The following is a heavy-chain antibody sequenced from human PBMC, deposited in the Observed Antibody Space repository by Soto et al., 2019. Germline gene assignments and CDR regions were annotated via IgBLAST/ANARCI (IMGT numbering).Heavy chain of an antibody. CDR1: GGSFSGYY. J-gene: IGHJ5*02. Sequence: ATLSLTCAVYGGSFSGYYWSWIRQPPGKGLEWVGYMYYSGSTNYNPPLKSRVTIPVDTSKNQFSLKLSSVTAADTAVYYCAGQTFTIAAASYGRSNWFDPWGPGTLVTVSS. V-gene: IGHV4-59*03. CDR3: AGQTFTIAAASYGRSNWFDP. CDR2: MYYSGST. D-gene: IGHD6-25*01.